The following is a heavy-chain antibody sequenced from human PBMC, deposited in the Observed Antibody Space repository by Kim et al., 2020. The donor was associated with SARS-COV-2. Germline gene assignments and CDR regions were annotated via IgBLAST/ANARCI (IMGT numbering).Heavy chain of an antibody. CDR3: TRYNSGSSIIFDY. D-gene: IGHD1-26*01. V-gene: IGHV3-73*01. J-gene: IGHJ4*02. Sequence: YAGSVKGRFTISRDDSKNTAYLQMNSLKTEDTAVYYCTRYNSGSSIIFDYWGQGTLVTVSS.